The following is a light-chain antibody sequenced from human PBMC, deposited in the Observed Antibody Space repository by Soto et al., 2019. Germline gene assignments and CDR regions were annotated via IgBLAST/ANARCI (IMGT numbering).Light chain of an antibody. J-gene: IGKJ1*01. V-gene: IGKV3-20*01. CDR2: GAS. CDR1: QSVSSF. Sequence: EIVLTQSPATLSLSPGERATLSFRASQSVSSFLAWYQQKPGQAPRLLIYGASSRATGIPDRFSGSGSGTDFTLTISRLEPEDFAVYYCQQYGSSPRTFGQGTKVDI. CDR3: QQYGSSPRT.